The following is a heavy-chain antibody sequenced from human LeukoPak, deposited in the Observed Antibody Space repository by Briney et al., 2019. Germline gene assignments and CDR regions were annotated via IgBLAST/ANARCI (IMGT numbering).Heavy chain of an antibody. Sequence: GGSLRLSCAASGFTFSSYEMNWVRQAPGKGLEWVSYISSSGSTIYYADSVKGRFTISRDNAKNSPYLQMNSLRAEDTAGYYCARDEDDYVWGSYRDPAPYWGQGTLVTVSS. V-gene: IGHV3-48*03. CDR1: GFTFSSYE. CDR3: ARDEDDYVWGSYRDPAPY. J-gene: IGHJ4*02. D-gene: IGHD3-16*02. CDR2: ISSSGSTI.